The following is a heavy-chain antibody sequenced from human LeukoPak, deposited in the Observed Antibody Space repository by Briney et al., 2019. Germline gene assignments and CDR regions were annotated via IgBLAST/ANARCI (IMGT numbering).Heavy chain of an antibody. J-gene: IGHJ4*02. D-gene: IGHD3-22*01. Sequence: GASVKVSCKASGGTFSSSAISWVRQAPGQGLEWMGRIIPIVGIGNYAQKVQGRVTISADKSTSTVYMELSSLRSEDTAVYYCARDMRSSDYYLAYYFDYWGQGTLVTVSS. CDR3: ARDMRSSDYYLAYYFDY. CDR2: IIPIVGIG. CDR1: GGTFSSSA. V-gene: IGHV1-69*04.